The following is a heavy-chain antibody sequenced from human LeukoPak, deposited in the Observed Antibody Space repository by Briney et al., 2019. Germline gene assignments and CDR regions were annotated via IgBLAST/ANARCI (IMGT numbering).Heavy chain of an antibody. CDR3: ARGPILRYSSSWSTVTTGGGYYFDY. CDR1: GYTLTSYY. V-gene: IGHV1-8*01. CDR2: MNPNSGNT. Sequence: DSVRVSCKASGYTLTSYYINWVRQATGQGLEWMGWMNPNSGNTGTAQKFQGRVTMTRNTSISTAYMELSSLRSEDTAVYYCARGPILRYSSSWSTVTTGGGYYFDYWGQGTLVTVSS. J-gene: IGHJ4*02. D-gene: IGHD6-13*01.